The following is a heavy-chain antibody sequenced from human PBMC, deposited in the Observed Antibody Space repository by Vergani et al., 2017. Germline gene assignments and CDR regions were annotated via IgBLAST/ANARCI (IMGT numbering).Heavy chain of an antibody. V-gene: IGHV3-30*18. J-gene: IGHJ4*02. CDR2: TSYDGSNK. D-gene: IGHD3-22*01. Sequence: QVQLVESGGGVVQPGRSLRLSCAASGFTFSSYGMHWVRQAPGKGLEWVAVTSYDGSNKYYADSVKGRFTISRDNSKNTLYLQMNSLRAEDTAVYYCAKDYYDSSGYYYVGYYFDYWGQGTLVTVSS. CDR3: AKDYYDSSGYYYVGYYFDY. CDR1: GFTFSSYG.